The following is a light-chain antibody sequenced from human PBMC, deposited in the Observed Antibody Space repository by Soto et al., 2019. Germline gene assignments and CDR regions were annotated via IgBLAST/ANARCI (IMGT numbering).Light chain of an antibody. CDR3: QVWDSSSDHVV. CDR2: DDN. J-gene: IGLJ2*01. CDR1: KIGGKS. Sequence: VLTQPPSVSVAPGQTARITCGGDKIGGKSVHWYQQKPRQAPVLVVYDDNDRPSGIPERFSGSNSGNTATLTISRVEAGDEADYYCQVWDSSSDHVVFAGGTKLTVL. V-gene: IGLV3-21*02.